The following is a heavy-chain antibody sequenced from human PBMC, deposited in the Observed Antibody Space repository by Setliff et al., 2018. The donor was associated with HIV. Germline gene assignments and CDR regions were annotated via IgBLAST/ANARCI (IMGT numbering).Heavy chain of an antibody. J-gene: IGHJ3*02. Sequence: SETLSLTCAVYGGSLSGYYWSWIRQSPGKGLEWIGEINHRGSTTYNPSLKSRVTISLDTSTDPSRSQLHLKLRSVTAADTAVYYCATFFPTTPLGTFDIWGQGTLVTVS. CDR2: INHRGST. D-gene: IGHD4-17*01. V-gene: IGHV4-34*01. CDR1: GGSLSGYY. CDR3: ATFFPTTPLGTFDI.